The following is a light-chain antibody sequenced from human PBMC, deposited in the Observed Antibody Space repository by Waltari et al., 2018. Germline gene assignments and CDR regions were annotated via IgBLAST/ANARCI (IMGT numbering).Light chain of an antibody. Sequence: DIVMTQSPDSLAVSRGERATINCKSSQSILYSSNSKNYLAWYQHKPGQPPKLLIYWASTRESGVPDRFSGSGSGTDFTLTISSLQAEDVAIYYCQQYYSIPYTFGQGTKLEIK. V-gene: IGKV4-1*01. CDR1: QSILYSSNSKNY. J-gene: IGKJ2*01. CDR2: WAS. CDR3: QQYYSIPYT.